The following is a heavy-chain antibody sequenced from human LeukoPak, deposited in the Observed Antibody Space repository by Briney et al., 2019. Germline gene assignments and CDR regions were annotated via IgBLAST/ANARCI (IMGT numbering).Heavy chain of an antibody. CDR1: GGSISSGSQY. CDR2: INSSGGT. D-gene: IGHD6-13*01. V-gene: IGHV4-61*02. CDR3: ASSAAGTADFDM. J-gene: IGHJ3*02. Sequence: SETLSLTCTVSGGSISSGSQYWSWIRQPAGKGLEWIGRINSSGGTNYNPSLKSRLTISVDTSKNQFSLKLSSVTAANTAVYYCASSAAGTADFDMWGQGTMVTVSS.